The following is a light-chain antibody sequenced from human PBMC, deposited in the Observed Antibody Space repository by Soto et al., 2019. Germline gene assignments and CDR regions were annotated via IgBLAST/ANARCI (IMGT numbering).Light chain of an antibody. CDR1: QSVSRD. J-gene: IGKJ1*01. CDR2: GAS. Sequence: ELVMTQSPATLSVSPGERATLSCRASQSVSRDLAWYQQKPGQAPRLLIYGASTRAAGIPARFSGSGSGTEFTLTISSLQSEDFAVYYGQQYTNWPPWTFGRGTKVDIK. V-gene: IGKV3-15*01. CDR3: QQYTNWPPWT.